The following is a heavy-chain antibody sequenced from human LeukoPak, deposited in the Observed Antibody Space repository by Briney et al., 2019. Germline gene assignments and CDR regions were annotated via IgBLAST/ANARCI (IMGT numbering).Heavy chain of an antibody. J-gene: IGHJ4*02. CDR2: INRDGSVK. CDR1: GFTFSNYW. V-gene: IGHV3-7*01. Sequence: PGGSLRLSCAVSGFTFSNYWVTWVRQTPGKGLEFVAIINRDGSVKNYVDSVKGRFTISRDNAKNSLYLQMSSLRVDDTAIYYCARDPGYSSFDYWGQGTLVTVSS. CDR3: ARDPGYSSFDY. D-gene: IGHD5-12*01.